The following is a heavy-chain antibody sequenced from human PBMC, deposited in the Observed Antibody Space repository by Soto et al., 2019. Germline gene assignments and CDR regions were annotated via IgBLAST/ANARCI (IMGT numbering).Heavy chain of an antibody. V-gene: IGHV4-59*01. D-gene: IGHD2-15*01. J-gene: IGHJ6*02. CDR2: INYSGGT. CDR3: AILRGMDV. CDR1: GGSISSYF. Sequence: LSLTCTVSGGSISSYFWSWIRQPPGKGLEWIGYINYSGGTSYNPSLKSRLTISLDTSKNQFSLKLSSVTAADTAVYYCAILRGMDVWGQGTTVTVSS.